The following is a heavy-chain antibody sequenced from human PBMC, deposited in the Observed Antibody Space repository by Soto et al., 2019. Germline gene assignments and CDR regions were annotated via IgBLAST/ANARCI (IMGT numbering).Heavy chain of an antibody. D-gene: IGHD2-21*02. J-gene: IGHJ4*02. V-gene: IGHV3-49*03. CDR2: VKSKAYGGTT. CDR3: TRDSGCGGDCYENYFDY. Sequence: GGSLRLSCAASGFTFGDYAMSWFRQAPGKGLEWVGFVKSKAYGGTTDYAASVKGRFTISRDNSKNIAYLQMNSLKTEDTAVYYCTRDSGCGGDCYENYFDYWGQVTLVTVSS. CDR1: GFTFGDYA.